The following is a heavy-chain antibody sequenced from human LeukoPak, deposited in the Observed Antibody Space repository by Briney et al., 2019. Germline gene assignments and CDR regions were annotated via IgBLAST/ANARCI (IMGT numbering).Heavy chain of an antibody. Sequence: NASETLSLTCTVSGGSILSSSYYWGWIRQPPGKGLEWIGSIYYSGTTYYNPSLKSRVTISADTSKNQFSLKLSSVTAADTAVYYCARGEYGEWLLLPYFDYWGQGTLVTVSS. D-gene: IGHD6-19*01. V-gene: IGHV4-39*07. CDR3: ARGEYGEWLLLPYFDY. J-gene: IGHJ4*02. CDR1: GGSILSSSYY. CDR2: IYYSGTT.